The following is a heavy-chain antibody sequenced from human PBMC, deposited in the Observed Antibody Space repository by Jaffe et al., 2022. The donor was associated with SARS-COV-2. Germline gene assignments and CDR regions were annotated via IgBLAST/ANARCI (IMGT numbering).Heavy chain of an antibody. D-gene: IGHD4-17*01. CDR2: IYSSGST. Sequence: QVQLQESGPGLVKPSQTLSLTCTVSGGSISSGGYYWSWIRQHPGKGLEWIGYIYSSGSTYYNPSLRSRVTISVDTSKNQFSLRLSSVTAADTAVYYCARGELGGDDYGDYGAMGYFDSWGQGTLVTVSS. J-gene: IGHJ4*02. CDR3: ARGELGGDDYGDYGAMGYFDS. CDR1: GGSISSGGYY. V-gene: IGHV4-31*03.